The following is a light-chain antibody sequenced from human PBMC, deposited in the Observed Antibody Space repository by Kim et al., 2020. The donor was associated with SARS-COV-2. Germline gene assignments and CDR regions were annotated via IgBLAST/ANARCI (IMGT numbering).Light chain of an antibody. CDR3: QQYESYST. J-gene: IGKJ1*01. CDR2: DGS. CDR1: QNIRAW. V-gene: IGKV1-5*01. Sequence: LSASVGDRVTFTCRASQNIRAWLTWYQQKPGKAPKLLIYDGSILESGVPSRFSGSGSGTDFTLTINSLQPDDFATYYCQQYESYSTFGQGTKVEI.